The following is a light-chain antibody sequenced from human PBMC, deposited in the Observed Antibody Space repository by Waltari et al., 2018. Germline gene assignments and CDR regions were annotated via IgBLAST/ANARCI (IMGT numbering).Light chain of an antibody. J-gene: IGKJ1*01. Sequence: EIVMTQSPATLSVSPGGRATLSCRASQIVSSNLAWYQQKPGQAPRLLIYGASTRATGIPARFSGRGSGTEFTLTISSMQSGDFAVYYWQQYNNWPRTFGQGTKVEIK. V-gene: IGKV3-15*01. CDR1: QIVSSN. CDR2: GAS. CDR3: QQYNNWPRT.